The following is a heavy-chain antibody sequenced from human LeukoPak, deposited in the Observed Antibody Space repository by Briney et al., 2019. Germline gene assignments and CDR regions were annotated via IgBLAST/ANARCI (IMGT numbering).Heavy chain of an antibody. CDR1: GGTFSSYT. CDR3: SRVGPSPYYDFWSGILDL. CDR2: IIPILGIA. D-gene: IGHD3-3*01. V-gene: IGHV1-69*02. J-gene: IGHJ6*04. Sequence: SVKVSCKASGGTFSSYTISWVRQAPGQGLEWMGRIIPILGIANYAQKLQGRVPITADKPTSTAYMDLSTLRSAHAPVYFCSRVGPSPYYDFWSGILDLWGEGTTVPVSS.